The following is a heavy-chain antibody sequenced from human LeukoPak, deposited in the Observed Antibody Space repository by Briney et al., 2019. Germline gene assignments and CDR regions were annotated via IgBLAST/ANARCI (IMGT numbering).Heavy chain of an antibody. V-gene: IGHV1-2*02. D-gene: IGHD3-3*01. CDR2: INPNSGGT. J-gene: IGHJ6*02. CDR3: ARADGITIFGVVTNYYYGMDV. Sequence: GASVKVSCKASGYTFTGYYMHWVRQAPGQGLEWMGWINPNSGGTNYAQKFQGRVTMTRDTSISTAYMELSRLRSDDTAVYYCARADGITIFGVVTNYYYGMDVWGQGTTVTVSS. CDR1: GYTFTGYY.